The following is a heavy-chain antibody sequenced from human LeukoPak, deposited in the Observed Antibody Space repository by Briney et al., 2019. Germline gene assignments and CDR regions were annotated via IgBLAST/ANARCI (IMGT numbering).Heavy chain of an antibody. CDR2: INYSGST. CDR3: VRAVISFGAAVAKGFDC. J-gene: IGHJ4*02. Sequence: SETLSLTCTVSGGSISSSRYYWGWIRQPPGKGLEWIGNINYSGSTYDSPSLKGRVTISVDTSKNQFSLKLSSVTAADTAVYYCVRAVISFGAAVAKGFDCWGQGTLVTVSS. CDR1: GGSISSSRYY. V-gene: IGHV4-39*07. D-gene: IGHD3-16*01.